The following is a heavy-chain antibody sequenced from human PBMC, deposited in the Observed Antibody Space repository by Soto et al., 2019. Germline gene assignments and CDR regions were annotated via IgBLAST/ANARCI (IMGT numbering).Heavy chain of an antibody. D-gene: IGHD3-10*01. CDR2: IYHGGST. V-gene: IGHV4-38-2*02. Sequence: SETLSLTCTVSGYSISSGYYWGWIRQPPGKGLEWIGSIYHGGSTYYNPSLKSRVTISVDTSKNQFSLKLSSVTAADTAVYYCARVWYYGSGSYHTYYFDYWGQGTLVTVSS. J-gene: IGHJ4*02. CDR3: ARVWYYGSGSYHTYYFDY. CDR1: GYSISSGYY.